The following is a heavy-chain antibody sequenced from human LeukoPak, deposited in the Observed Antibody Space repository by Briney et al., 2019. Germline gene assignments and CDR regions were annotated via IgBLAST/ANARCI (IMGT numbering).Heavy chain of an antibody. D-gene: IGHD3-10*01. Sequence: GGSQRLSCAASGFTFSIFGMNWIRQAPGKGLEWVSYISSSGSTIYYADSVKGRFTISRDNAKNSLYLQMNSLRAEDTAVYYCARELLWFGEFGGMDVWGQGTTVTVSS. CDR2: ISSSGSTI. J-gene: IGHJ6*02. CDR1: GFTFSIFG. CDR3: ARELLWFGEFGGMDV. V-gene: IGHV3-48*04.